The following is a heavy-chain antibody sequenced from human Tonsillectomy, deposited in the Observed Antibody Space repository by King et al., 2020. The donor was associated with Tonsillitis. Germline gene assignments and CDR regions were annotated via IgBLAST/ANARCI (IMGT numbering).Heavy chain of an antibody. CDR2: IYQSGST. Sequence: VQLQESGPGLVKPSETLSLTCGVSAYSISTGKWWGWVRQPPGKGLEWIGSIYQSGSTYYNPSLKSRVTILVDTSKNPFSLKLTSVTAADTAVYYCARSLFSITGAGRYFDYWGQGTLVTVSS. D-gene: IGHD6-13*01. J-gene: IGHJ4*02. CDR3: ARSLFSITGAGRYFDY. CDR1: AYSISTGKW. V-gene: IGHV4-38-2*01.